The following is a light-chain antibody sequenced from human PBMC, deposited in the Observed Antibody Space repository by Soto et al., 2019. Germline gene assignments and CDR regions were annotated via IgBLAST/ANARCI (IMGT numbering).Light chain of an antibody. V-gene: IGKV3-15*01. CDR2: GAS. Sequence: EIVMTQSPATPSVSPGERATLSCRASQSVSSNLAWYQQKPGQAPRLLIYGASTRATGIPARFSGSWSGTEFTLTISTLQSEDFAVYYCQQYNNWPTTFGQGTKV. CDR1: QSVSSN. J-gene: IGKJ1*01. CDR3: QQYNNWPTT.